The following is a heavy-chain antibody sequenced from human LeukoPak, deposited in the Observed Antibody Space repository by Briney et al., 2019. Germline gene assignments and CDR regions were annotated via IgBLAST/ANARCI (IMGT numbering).Heavy chain of an antibody. J-gene: IGHJ4*02. CDR2: ISSGGDST. D-gene: IGHD6-13*01. CDR3: ARISILAAGVDS. V-gene: IGHV3-64*02. CDR1: GFTFSSYT. Sequence: GGSLRLSCAASGFTFSSYTMHWVRQAPGKGLEYISAISSGGDSTFYADSVKDRFTISRDNSKNTPYLQMGSLRPEDMAVYYCARISILAAGVDSWGQGALVIVSS.